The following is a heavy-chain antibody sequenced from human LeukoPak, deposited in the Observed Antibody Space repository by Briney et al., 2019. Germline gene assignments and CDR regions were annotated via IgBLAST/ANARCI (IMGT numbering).Heavy chain of an antibody. D-gene: IGHD1-14*01. J-gene: IGHJ5*02. CDR2: IYYSGST. CDR3: ARVGNPLVTVLAWFDP. V-gene: IGHV4-59*12. Sequence: SETLSLTCTVSGGSISSYYWSWIRQPPGKGLEWMGYIYYSGSTNYNPSLKSRFTISVDTSKNQFSLKLSSVTAADTALYYCARVGNPLVTVLAWFDPWGQGTLVTVSS. CDR1: GGSISSYY.